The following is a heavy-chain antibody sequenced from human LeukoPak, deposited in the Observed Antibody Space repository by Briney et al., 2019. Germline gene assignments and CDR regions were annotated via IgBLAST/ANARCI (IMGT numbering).Heavy chain of an antibody. D-gene: IGHD3-10*01. CDR1: GYTFTSYY. J-gene: IGHJ6*03. CDR2: INPSGGST. V-gene: IGHV1-46*01. Sequence: ASVKVSCKASGYTFTSYYMHWVRQAPGQGIEWMGLINPSGGSTNYAQKFQGRVTMTRDTSTSTVYMELSSLRSEDTAVYYCARGPSITMVRGGQWYYYMDVWGKGTTVTISS. CDR3: ARGPSITMVRGGQWYYYMDV.